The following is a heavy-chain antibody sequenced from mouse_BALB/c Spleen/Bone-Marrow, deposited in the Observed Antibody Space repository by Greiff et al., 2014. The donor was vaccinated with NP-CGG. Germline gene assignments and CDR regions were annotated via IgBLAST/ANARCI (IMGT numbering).Heavy chain of an antibody. CDR2: IDPANGNT. CDR1: GFNIKDTY. V-gene: IGHV14-3*02. CDR3: ASYYYGSSSFAY. Sequence: EVKLQESGAELVKPGASVELSCTASGFNIKDTYMHWVKQRPEQGLEWIGRIDPANGNTKYDPKFQGKATITADTSSNTAYLQLSSLTSEDTAVYYCASYYYGSSSFAYWGQGTMVTVSA. D-gene: IGHD1-1*01. J-gene: IGHJ3*01.